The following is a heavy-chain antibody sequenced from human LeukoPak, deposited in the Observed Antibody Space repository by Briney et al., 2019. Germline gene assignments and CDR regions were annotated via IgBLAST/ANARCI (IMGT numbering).Heavy chain of an antibody. CDR2: IYYSGST. CDR1: GGSISSSSYY. V-gene: IGHV4-39*01. CDR3: ARNRLPYYYGSGSYYFKEYYFDY. D-gene: IGHD3-10*01. J-gene: IGHJ4*02. Sequence: SSETLSLTCTVSGGSISSSSYYWGWIRQPPGKGLEWIVSIYYSGSTYYNPSLKSRVTISVDTSKNQFSLKLSSVTAADTAVYYCARNRLPYYYGSGSYYFKEYYFDYWGQGTLVTVSS.